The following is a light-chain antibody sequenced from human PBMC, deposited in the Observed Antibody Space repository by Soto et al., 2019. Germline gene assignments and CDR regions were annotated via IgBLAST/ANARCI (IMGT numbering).Light chain of an antibody. CDR2: GAS. Sequence: EFVLTQSPGTLSLSPGERATLSCRASQTIRNNYLAWYQQKPGQAPRLLIYGASSRATGIPDRFSGSGSGTDFTLTISRLEPEDFAVYYCRQYGSSPPWTFGQGTKVDIK. CDR3: RQYGSSPPWT. CDR1: QTIRNNY. J-gene: IGKJ1*01. V-gene: IGKV3-20*01.